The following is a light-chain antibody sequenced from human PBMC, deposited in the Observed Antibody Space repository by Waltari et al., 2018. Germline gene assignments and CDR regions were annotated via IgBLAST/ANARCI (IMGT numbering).Light chain of an antibody. CDR2: LGS. CDR3: MQALQTPLT. J-gene: IGKJ1*01. V-gene: IGKV2-28*01. Sequence: DIVMTQSPLSLPVTPGEPASISCRSSQSLLHSNGYNYLDWYLQKPGQSPQLLIYLGSNRASGVPDRFSGSGSGTAFTLKISRVEAEDVGVYYCMQALQTPLTFGQGTKVEIK. CDR1: QSLLHSNGYNY.